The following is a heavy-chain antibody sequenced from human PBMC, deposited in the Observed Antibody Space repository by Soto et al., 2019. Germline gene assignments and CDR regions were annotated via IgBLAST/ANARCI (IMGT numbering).Heavy chain of an antibody. CDR1: NDSISSTNY. V-gene: IGHV4-39*02. J-gene: IGHJ3*02. CDR3: ALTPPYGGAFDI. D-gene: IGHD3-16*01. CDR2: MYYSGVA. Sequence: QLRLQESGPGLVKPSETLSLTCIVSNDSISSTNYWGWIRQPPGKGLEWIATMYYSGVAYYNPSLTSRVTVSIDTSQNLFSLRLNSVTAADTAVYYCALTPPYGGAFDIWGQGTVVTVSS.